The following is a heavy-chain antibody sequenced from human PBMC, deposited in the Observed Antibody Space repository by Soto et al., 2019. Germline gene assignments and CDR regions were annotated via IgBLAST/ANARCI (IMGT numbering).Heavy chain of an antibody. CDR1: GGTFSSYA. Sequence: SVKVSCKASGGTFSSYAISWVRQAPGQGLEWMGGIIPIFGTANYTQKFQGRVTITADESTSTAYMELSSLRSEDTAVYYCARGKSDTANYFDYWGQGTLVTVSS. V-gene: IGHV1-69*13. CDR2: IIPIFGTA. J-gene: IGHJ4*02. D-gene: IGHD5-18*01. CDR3: ARGKSDTANYFDY.